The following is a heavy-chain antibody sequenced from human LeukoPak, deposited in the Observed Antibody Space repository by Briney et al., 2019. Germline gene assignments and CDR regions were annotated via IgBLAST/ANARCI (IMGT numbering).Heavy chain of an antibody. Sequence: GGSLRLSCAASGFTFSSYRMHWVRQAPGKGLEWVAVISYDGSNKYYADSVKGRFTISRDNSKNTLYLQTNSLRAEDTAVYYCARDQIIVATIHDYYYGMDVWGQGTTDTVSS. D-gene: IGHD5-12*01. CDR1: GFTFSSYR. V-gene: IGHV3-30-3*01. CDR2: ISYDGSNK. CDR3: ARDQIIVATIHDYYYGMDV. J-gene: IGHJ6*02.